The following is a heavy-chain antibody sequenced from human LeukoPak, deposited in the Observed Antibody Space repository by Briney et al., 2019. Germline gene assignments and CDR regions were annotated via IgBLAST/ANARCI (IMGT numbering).Heavy chain of an antibody. CDR3: ARGPPVTTGD. CDR2: INHSGST. Sequence: SETLSLTCAVYGGSFSGYYWSWIRQPPGKGLEWIGEINHSGSTNYNPSLKSRVTMSVDTSKNQFSLKLSSVTAADTAVYYCARGPPVTTGDWGQGTLVTVSS. D-gene: IGHD4-17*01. V-gene: IGHV4-34*01. J-gene: IGHJ4*02. CDR1: GGSFSGYY.